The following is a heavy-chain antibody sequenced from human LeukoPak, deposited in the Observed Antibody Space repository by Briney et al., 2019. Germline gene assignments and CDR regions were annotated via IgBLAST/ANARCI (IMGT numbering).Heavy chain of an antibody. Sequence: PGGSLRLSCAASGFTFSCYEMNWVRQAPGKGLEWVSYISSSGSTIYYADSVKGRFTISRDNAKNSLYLQMNSLRAEDTAVYYCARTDLYYYDSSGYGWGQGTLVTVSS. CDR3: ARTDLYYYDSSGYG. V-gene: IGHV3-48*03. CDR2: ISSSGSTI. D-gene: IGHD3-22*01. J-gene: IGHJ4*02. CDR1: GFTFSCYE.